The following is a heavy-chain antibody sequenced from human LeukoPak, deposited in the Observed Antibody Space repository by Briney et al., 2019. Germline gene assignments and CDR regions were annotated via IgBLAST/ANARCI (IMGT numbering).Heavy chain of an antibody. CDR1: GGSFSGYY. CDR3: ASLVGPDAFDI. D-gene: IGHD2-15*01. Sequence: SETLSLTCAVHGGSFSGYYWSWIRQPPGKGLEWIGEINHSGSTNYNPSLKSRVTISVDTSKNQFSLKLSSVTAADTAVYYCASLVGPDAFDIWGQGTMVTVSS. V-gene: IGHV4-34*01. CDR2: INHSGST. J-gene: IGHJ3*02.